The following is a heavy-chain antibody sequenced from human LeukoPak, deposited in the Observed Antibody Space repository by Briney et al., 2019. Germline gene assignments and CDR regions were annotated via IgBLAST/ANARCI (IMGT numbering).Heavy chain of an antibody. CDR2: IRYDGSNK. V-gene: IGHV3-30*02. CDR1: GFTFSNYG. J-gene: IGHJ4*02. Sequence: GGSLRLSCTASGFTFSNYGMHWVRQAPGKGLEWVAFIRYDGSNKYYVDSVKGRFTISRDNSKNTLYLQMNSLRAEDTAVYYCVKDGGRWLQLSFDYWGQGTLVTVSS. D-gene: IGHD5-24*01. CDR3: VKDGGRWLQLSFDY.